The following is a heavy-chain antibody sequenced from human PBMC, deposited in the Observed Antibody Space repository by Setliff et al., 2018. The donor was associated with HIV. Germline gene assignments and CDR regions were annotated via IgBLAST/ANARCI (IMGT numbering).Heavy chain of an antibody. Sequence: SETLSLTCTVSGGSIINYFWSWIRLPPGKGLEWIGYIYYSGSADYNRSLKRRVIISVDTSKNQFSLRLSSVTAADTAVYYCARSGSSSPYYFDYWGQGTLVTV. CDR3: ARSGSSSPYYFDY. D-gene: IGHD6-6*01. CDR1: GGSIINYF. CDR2: IYYSGSA. J-gene: IGHJ4*02. V-gene: IGHV4-59*12.